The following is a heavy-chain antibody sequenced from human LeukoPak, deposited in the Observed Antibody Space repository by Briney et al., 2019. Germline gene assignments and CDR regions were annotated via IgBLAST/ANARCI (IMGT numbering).Heavy chain of an antibody. CDR3: ARGVYDILTGYYGYSWFDP. CDR1: GGTFSSYA. V-gene: IGHV1-69*05. J-gene: IGHJ5*02. D-gene: IGHD3-9*01. CDR2: IIPIFGTA. Sequence: SVKASCKASGGTFSSYAINWVRQAPGQGLEWMGRIIPIFGTANYAQKFQGRVTITTDESTSTAYMELSSLRSEDAAVYYCARGVYDILTGYYGYSWFDPWGQGTLVTVSS.